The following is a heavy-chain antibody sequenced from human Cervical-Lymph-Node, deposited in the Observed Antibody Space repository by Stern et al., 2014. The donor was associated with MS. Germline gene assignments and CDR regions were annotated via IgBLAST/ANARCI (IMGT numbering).Heavy chain of an antibody. CDR2: IYFSGST. CDR3: ARDRGDDFDGNSGWFDP. Sequence: QVQLQESGPGLVKPSQTLSLTCTVSGGSMTNSRSYWSWIRQHPVNGLEWIGYIYFSGSTSYNPSLRSRAVISVDTSRNQFSLRLSSVTAADTAVYYCARDRGDDFDGNSGWFDPWGQGILVSVSS. J-gene: IGHJ5*02. D-gene: IGHD4-23*01. V-gene: IGHV4-31*03. CDR1: GGSMTNSRSY.